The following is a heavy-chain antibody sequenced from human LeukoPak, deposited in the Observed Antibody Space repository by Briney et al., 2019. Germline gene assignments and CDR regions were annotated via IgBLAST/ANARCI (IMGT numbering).Heavy chain of an antibody. V-gene: IGHV4-59*01. Sequence: SGTLSLTCTVSGGSISSYYWSWIRQPPGKGLEWIGYINYSGSTNYNASLKSRVAMSVDTSKNQVSLKLNSVTAADTAVYYCAREAATRWFDPWGQGTLVTVSS. J-gene: IGHJ5*02. CDR2: INYSGST. CDR3: AREAATRWFDP. CDR1: GGSISSYY. D-gene: IGHD2-15*01.